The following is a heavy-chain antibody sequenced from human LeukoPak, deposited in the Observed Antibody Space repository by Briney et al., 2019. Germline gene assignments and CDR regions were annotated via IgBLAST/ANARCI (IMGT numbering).Heavy chain of an antibody. Sequence: PSETLSLTCTVSGGSISSSSYYWGWIRQPPGKGLEWIGSIYYSGSTYYNPSLKSRVTISVDTSKNQFSLKLSSVTAADTAVYYCARRIGRAATIPYDYWGQGTLVTVSS. D-gene: IGHD5-12*01. V-gene: IGHV4-39*01. J-gene: IGHJ4*02. CDR3: ARRIGRAATIPYDY. CDR2: IYYSGST. CDR1: GGSISSSSYY.